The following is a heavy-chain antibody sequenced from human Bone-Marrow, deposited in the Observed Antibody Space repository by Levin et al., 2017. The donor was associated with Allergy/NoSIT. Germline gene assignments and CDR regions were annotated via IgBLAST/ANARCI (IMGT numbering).Heavy chain of an antibody. J-gene: IGHJ4*02. CDR2: ISWTSNTI. V-gene: IGHV3-48*01. Sequence: GGSLRLSCADSGLTFTSHSMNWVRQAPGKGLEWIAYISWTSNTIYYADSLRGRGTISRDNDKNSLYLQMNRLTAEDTGLYYCATDNRRNYFDLWGQGTQVIVS. CDR1: GLTFTSHS. CDR3: ATDNRRNYFDL.